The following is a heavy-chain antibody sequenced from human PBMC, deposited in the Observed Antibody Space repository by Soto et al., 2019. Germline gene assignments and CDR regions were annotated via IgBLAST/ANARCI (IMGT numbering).Heavy chain of an antibody. J-gene: IGHJ4*02. D-gene: IGHD5-18*01. CDR3: ARDAGGYSYGIDY. Sequence: QVQLQESGPGLVKPSQTLSLTCTVSGGSISSGGYYWSWIRQHPGKGLEWIGYIYYSGSTYYNPSLKSRFTISVDTSKNQFSLKLSSVTAADTAVYYCARDAGGYSYGIDYWGQGTLVTVSS. V-gene: IGHV4-31*03. CDR1: GGSISSGGYY. CDR2: IYYSGST.